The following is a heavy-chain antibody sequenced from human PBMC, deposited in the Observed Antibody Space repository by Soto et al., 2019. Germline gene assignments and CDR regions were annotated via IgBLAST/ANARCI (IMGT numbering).Heavy chain of an antibody. Sequence: EVHLLESGGGLVQPGGSLRLSCAASGFTFSSSAMSWVRQAPGKGPEWVSAISGSSGNTYYADSVKGRFTISRDISKNTLYLDMNSLRAEDTALYYCAKGQSGSFGGYYFDYWGQGALVTVSS. D-gene: IGHD1-26*01. J-gene: IGHJ4*02. V-gene: IGHV3-23*01. CDR3: AKGQSGSFGGYYFDY. CDR1: GFTFSSSA. CDR2: ISGSSGNT.